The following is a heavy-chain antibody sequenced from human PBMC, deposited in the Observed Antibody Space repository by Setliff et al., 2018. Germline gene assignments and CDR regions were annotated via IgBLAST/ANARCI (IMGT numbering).Heavy chain of an antibody. CDR2: IYYSGST. J-gene: IGHJ4*01. CDR3: ARQTGEQLVDY. Sequence: SETLSLTCTVSGGSISSSSYYWGWIRQPPGKGLEWIGRIYYSGSTYYNPSLKSRVTISVDTSKNQFSLKLSSVTAADTAVYYCARQTGEQLVDYWGHGTLVTVSS. CDR1: GGSISSSSYY. D-gene: IGHD6-6*01. V-gene: IGHV4-39*07.